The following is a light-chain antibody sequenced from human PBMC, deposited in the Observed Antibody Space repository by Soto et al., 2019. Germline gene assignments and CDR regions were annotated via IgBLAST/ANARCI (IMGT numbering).Light chain of an antibody. CDR2: DAS. Sequence: EIVMTQSPATLSVSPGERATLSCRARPSVSTNLAWYQQTPRQAPRLLIYDASNRATGIPARFSGSGTGTDFTLTISSLEPEEFAVYYCQQYGSSGTFGQGTKVDIK. J-gene: IGKJ1*01. CDR3: QQYGSSGT. CDR1: PSVSTN. V-gene: IGKV3D-15*01.